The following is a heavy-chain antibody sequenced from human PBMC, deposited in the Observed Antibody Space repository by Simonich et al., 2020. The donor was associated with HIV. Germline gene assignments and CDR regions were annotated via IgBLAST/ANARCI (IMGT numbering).Heavy chain of an antibody. V-gene: IGHV1-18*01. CDR2: VSAHNGKT. CDR1: GYTFTSFG. J-gene: IGHJ4*02. D-gene: IGHD3-16*01. Sequence: QVQLVQSGPEVKKPGASVKVSCKASGYTFTSFGITWVRQAPGQGLEWMGWVSAHNGKTNYAQKFQDRVTMTNDTSTTTAHMEVRSLRSDDTAVYYCARLLGDYFDYWGQGTLVTVSS. CDR3: ARLLGDYFDY.